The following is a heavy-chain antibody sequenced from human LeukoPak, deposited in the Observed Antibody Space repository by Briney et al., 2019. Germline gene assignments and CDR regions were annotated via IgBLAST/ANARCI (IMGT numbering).Heavy chain of an antibody. Sequence: KPGGSLRLSCAASGFTFSSYSMNSVRQAPGKGLEWVSSISSSSYIYYADSVKGRFTISRDNAKNSLYLQMNSVRAEYKAVYSRARDPNYWGQGTLVTVSS. CDR2: ISSSSYI. CDR1: GFTFSSYS. V-gene: IGHV3-21*01. CDR3: ARDPNY. J-gene: IGHJ4*02.